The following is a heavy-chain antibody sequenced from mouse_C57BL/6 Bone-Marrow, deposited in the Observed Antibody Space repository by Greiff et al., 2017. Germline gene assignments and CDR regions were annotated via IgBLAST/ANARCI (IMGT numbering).Heavy chain of an antibody. D-gene: IGHD3-2*02. V-gene: IGHV2-2*01. CDR1: GFSLTSYG. CDR3: ARNSETAQATWAMDY. CDR2: IWSGGST. J-gene: IGHJ4*01. Sequence: VMLVESGPGLVQPSQSLSITCTVSGFSLTSYGVHWVRQSPGKGLEWLGVIWSGGSTDYNAAFISRLSISKDNSKSQVFFKMNSLQADDTAIYYCARNSETAQATWAMDYWGQGTSVTVSS.